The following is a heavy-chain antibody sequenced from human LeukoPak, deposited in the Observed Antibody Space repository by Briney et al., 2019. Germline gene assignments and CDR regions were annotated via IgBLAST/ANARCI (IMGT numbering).Heavy chain of an antibody. CDR2: IKEDGSAR. V-gene: IGHV3-7*03. CDR3: ARDPRDDHNSLDS. CDR1: GFIFSDYW. J-gene: IGHJ5*01. Sequence: PGESLRLSCAASGFIFSDYWMSWVRQSPEKGLEWVANIKEDGSARYYVDSVKGRFTISRDNAKNFLYLQMTSLRVEDTAMYYCARDPRDDHNSLDSWGQGTQVTVSS.